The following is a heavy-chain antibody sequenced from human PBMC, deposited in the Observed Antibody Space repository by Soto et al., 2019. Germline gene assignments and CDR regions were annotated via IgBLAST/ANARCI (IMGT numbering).Heavy chain of an antibody. J-gene: IGHJ6*02. CDR3: ARLSWVPAAPNYYYYGMDV. V-gene: IGHV1-69*12. CDR1: GGTFSSYA. D-gene: IGHD2-2*01. CDR2: IIPIFGTA. Sequence: QVQLVQSGAEVKKPGSSVKVSCKASGGTFSSYAISWVRQAPGQGLEWMGGIIPIFGTANYAQKFQGRVTITADESTSTAYMELSSLRSEDTAVYYCARLSWVPAAPNYYYYGMDVWGQGTTVTVSS.